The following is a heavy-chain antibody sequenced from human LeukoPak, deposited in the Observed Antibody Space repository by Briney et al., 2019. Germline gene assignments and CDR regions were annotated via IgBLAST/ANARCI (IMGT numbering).Heavy chain of an antibody. CDR3: AKDSGDGYGYYFDY. CDR1: GFTFDDYA. D-gene: IGHD5-12*01. CDR2: ISWNSGSI. J-gene: IGHJ4*02. Sequence: PGGSLRLSCAASGFTFDDYAMHWVRQAPGKGLEWVSGISWNSGSIGYADSVKGRFTISRDNAKNSLYLQMNSLRAEDTALYYCAKDSGDGYGYYFDYWGQGTLATVSS. V-gene: IGHV3-9*01.